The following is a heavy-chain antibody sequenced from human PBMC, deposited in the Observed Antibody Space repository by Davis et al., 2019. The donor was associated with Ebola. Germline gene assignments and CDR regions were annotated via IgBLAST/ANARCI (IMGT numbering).Heavy chain of an antibody. CDR1: GGSFSGYY. V-gene: IGHV4-34*01. D-gene: IGHD1-14*01. CDR3: TRGLVGMKSAYGMDV. Sequence: MPGGSLRLSCAVYGGSFSGYYWSWIRQPPGKGLEWIGEITHSGSTNYNPSLKSRVTISVDTSKKQFSLNLSSVTAADTAVYYCTRGLVGMKSAYGMDVWGQGTTVTVSS. CDR2: ITHSGST. J-gene: IGHJ6*02.